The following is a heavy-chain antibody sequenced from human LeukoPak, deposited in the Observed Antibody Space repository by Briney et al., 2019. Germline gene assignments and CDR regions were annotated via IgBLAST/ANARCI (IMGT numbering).Heavy chain of an antibody. CDR1: GFTFSSHW. Sequence: PGGSLRLSCAASGFTFSSHWMSWVRQAPGKGLEWVANIRQDGSEKNYVDSVKGRFTISRDNAKNSLYLQMNSLRAEDTAVYYCARDSPLGGYWGQGTLVTVSS. J-gene: IGHJ4*02. V-gene: IGHV3-7*01. CDR2: IRQDGSEK. CDR3: ARDSPLGGY.